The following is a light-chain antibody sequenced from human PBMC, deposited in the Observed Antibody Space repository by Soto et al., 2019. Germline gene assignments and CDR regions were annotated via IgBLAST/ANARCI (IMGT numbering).Light chain of an antibody. CDR2: DNT. Sequence: QSVLTQPPSVSGAPGQRVTISCTGRSSNIGAGYDVHWYQHLPGTAPKLLIYDNTNRPSGVPDRFSGSKSGTSASLAITGLQAADEAYYYCQSYDKSLSGWIFGGGTKLTVL. J-gene: IGLJ2*01. CDR3: QSYDKSLSGWI. CDR1: SSNIGAGYD. V-gene: IGLV1-40*01.